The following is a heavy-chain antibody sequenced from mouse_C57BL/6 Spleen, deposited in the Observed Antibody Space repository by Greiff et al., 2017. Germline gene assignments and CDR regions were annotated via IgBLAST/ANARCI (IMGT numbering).Heavy chain of an antibody. CDR1: GYTFTDYE. CDR3: TRRDRAWYFDV. J-gene: IGHJ1*03. D-gene: IGHD3-1*01. Sequence: VQLQQSGAELVRPGASVTLSCKASGYTFTDYEMHWVKQTPVHGLEWIGAIDPETGGTAYNQKFKGKAILTADKSSSTAYMELRSLTSEDSAVYYCTRRDRAWYFDVWGTGTTVTVSS. CDR2: IDPETGGT. V-gene: IGHV1-15*01.